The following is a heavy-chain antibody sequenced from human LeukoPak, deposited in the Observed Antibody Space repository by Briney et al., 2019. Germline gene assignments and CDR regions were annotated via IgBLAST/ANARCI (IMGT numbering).Heavy chain of an antibody. Sequence: SETLSLTCTVSGGSISSYYWSWIRQPPGKGLEWIGYIYYSGSTNYNPSIKSRVTISVDTSKNQFSLKLSSVTAADTAVYYCARLGESAVAGLTFDYWGQGTLVTVSS. CDR1: GGSISSYY. CDR3: ARLGESAVAGLTFDY. J-gene: IGHJ4*02. V-gene: IGHV4-59*08. D-gene: IGHD6-19*01. CDR2: IYYSGST.